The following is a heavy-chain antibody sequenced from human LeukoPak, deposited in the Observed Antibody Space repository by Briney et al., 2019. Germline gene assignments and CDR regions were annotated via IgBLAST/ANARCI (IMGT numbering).Heavy chain of an antibody. CDR1: GFSFSRYW. J-gene: IGHJ4*02. CDR3: VQGWRDN. CDR2: IKQDSSEK. V-gene: IGHV3-7*01. Sequence: PGGSLRLSCEASGFSFSRYWMSWVRQAPEKGLEWVANIKQDSSEKYYVDSVKGRFTISRDNAKNSLYLQLNTLRPEDTAVYYCVQGWRDNWGQGTLVTVSS. D-gene: IGHD2-15*01.